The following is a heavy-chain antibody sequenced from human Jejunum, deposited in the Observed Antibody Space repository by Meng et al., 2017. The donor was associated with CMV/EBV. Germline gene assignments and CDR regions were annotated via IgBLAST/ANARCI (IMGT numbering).Heavy chain of an antibody. D-gene: IGHD4-17*01. CDR1: FSDYY. J-gene: IGHJ3*01. CDR3: ARDLYYGDPAAFDL. Sequence: FSDYYMNWVRQAPGKGLEWVGRIRDRGNSYTTNYAASVAGRFTISRDDSKNSLYLQMNSLKTEDTAVYYCARDLYYGDPAAFDLWGQGTMVTVSS. V-gene: IGHV3-72*01. CDR2: IRDRGNSYTT.